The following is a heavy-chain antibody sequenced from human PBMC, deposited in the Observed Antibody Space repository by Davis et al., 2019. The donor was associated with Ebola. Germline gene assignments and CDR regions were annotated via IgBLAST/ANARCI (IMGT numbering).Heavy chain of an antibody. CDR3: ARETHIVVVTATDNYWYFDL. CDR2: ISSSSSTI. V-gene: IGHV3-48*02. Sequence: GGSLRLSCAASGFTFNSYCMNWVRQAPGKGLEWVSYISSSSSTIYYADSVKGRFTISRDNAKNSLYLQMNSLRDEDTAVYYCARETHIVVVTATDNYWYFDLWGRGTLVTVSS. J-gene: IGHJ2*01. D-gene: IGHD2-21*02. CDR1: GFTFNSYC.